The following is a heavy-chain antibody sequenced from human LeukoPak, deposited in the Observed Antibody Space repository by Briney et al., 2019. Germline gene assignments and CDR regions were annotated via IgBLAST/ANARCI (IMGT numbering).Heavy chain of an antibody. CDR2: IYYSGST. CDR3: AREGLAPTANRWFDP. D-gene: IGHD4-17*01. Sequence: IYYSGSTYYNPSLKSRVTISVDTSKNQFSLKLSSVTAADTAVYYCAREGLAPTANRWFDPWGQGTLVTVSS. V-gene: IGHV4-31*02. J-gene: IGHJ5*02.